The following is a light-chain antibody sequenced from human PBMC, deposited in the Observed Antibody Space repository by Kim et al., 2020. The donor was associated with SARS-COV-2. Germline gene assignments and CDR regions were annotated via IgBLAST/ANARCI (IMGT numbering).Light chain of an antibody. J-gene: IGKJ2*01. V-gene: IGKV1-5*03. CDR3: QHYSRFPYT. Sequence: SASVGDGITSTCRGSENIGTWVAWDQQKRGRAARLLIYLASTLESGVPSRFSGTGSGTEFSLTISSLQPDDFATYYCQHYSRFPYTFGQGTKLEI. CDR1: ENIGTW. CDR2: LAS.